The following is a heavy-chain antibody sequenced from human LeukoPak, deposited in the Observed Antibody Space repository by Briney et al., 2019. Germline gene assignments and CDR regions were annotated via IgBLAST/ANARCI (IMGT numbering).Heavy chain of an antibody. CDR1: GGSFSGYY. CDR3: ARTLTYSSSWTFDP. J-gene: IGHJ5*02. Sequence: SETLSLTCAVYGGSFSGYYWSWIRQPPGKGLEWIGEINHSGSTNYNPSLKSRVTISVDTSKNQFSLKLSSVTAADTAVYYCARTLTYSSSWTFDPWGQGTLVTVSS. V-gene: IGHV4-34*01. D-gene: IGHD6-13*01. CDR2: INHSGST.